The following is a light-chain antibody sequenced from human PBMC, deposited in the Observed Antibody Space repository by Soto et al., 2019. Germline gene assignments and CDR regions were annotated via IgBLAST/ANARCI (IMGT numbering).Light chain of an antibody. CDR1: QSMKRRY. Sequence: EIVLMQSPGTLSLSPGESATLFCRASQSMKRRYLAWYQQKPGQAPRVLIYAASIRATGIPDRFSGSGSGTDFILTISRLEPEDFAVYYCHQYDNTPHTFGQGTKVEIK. CDR2: AAS. J-gene: IGKJ2*01. V-gene: IGKV3-20*01. CDR3: HQYDNTPHT.